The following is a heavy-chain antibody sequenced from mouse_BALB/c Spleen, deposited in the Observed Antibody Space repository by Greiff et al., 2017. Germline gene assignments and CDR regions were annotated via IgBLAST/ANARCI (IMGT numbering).Heavy chain of an antibody. CDR1: GFSLTSYG. CDR2: IWAGGST. V-gene: IGHV2-9*02. D-gene: IGHD1-1*01. CDR3: GRDYYYGSSPAWLAY. J-gene: IGHJ3*01. Sequence: VQVVESGPGLVAPSQSLSITCTVSGFSLTSYGVHWVRQPPGKGLEWLGVIWAGGSTNYNSALMSRLSISKDNSKSQVFLKMNSLQTDDTAMYYCGRDYYYGSSPAWLAYRGEGTLVTVSA.